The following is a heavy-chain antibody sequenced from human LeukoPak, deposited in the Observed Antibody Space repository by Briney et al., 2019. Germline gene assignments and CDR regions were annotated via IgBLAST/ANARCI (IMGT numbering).Heavy chain of an antibody. V-gene: IGHV3-9*01. Sequence: PGRSLRLSCAASGFTFDDYAMHWVRQAPGKGLEWVSGISWNSGSIGYADSVKGRFTISRDNAKNSLYLQMNSLRADDTAVYYCAVAPYSSSWYPKNWFDPWGQGTLVTVSS. CDR3: AVAPYSSSWYPKNWFDP. CDR2: ISWNSGSI. J-gene: IGHJ5*02. D-gene: IGHD6-13*01. CDR1: GFTFDDYA.